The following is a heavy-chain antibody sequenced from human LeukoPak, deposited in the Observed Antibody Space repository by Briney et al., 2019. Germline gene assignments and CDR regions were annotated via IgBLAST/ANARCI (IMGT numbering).Heavy chain of an antibody. CDR2: IYYSGST. CDR3: ARESGYYDFWSGYYGVDDAFDI. J-gene: IGHJ3*02. CDR1: GGSISSYY. Sequence: PSETLSLTCTVSGGSISSYYWSWIRQPPGKGLEWIGYIYYSGSTNYNPSLKSRVTISVDTSKNQFSLKLSSVTAADTAVYYCARESGYYDFWSGYYGVDDAFDIWGQGTMVTVSS. V-gene: IGHV4-59*01. D-gene: IGHD3-3*01.